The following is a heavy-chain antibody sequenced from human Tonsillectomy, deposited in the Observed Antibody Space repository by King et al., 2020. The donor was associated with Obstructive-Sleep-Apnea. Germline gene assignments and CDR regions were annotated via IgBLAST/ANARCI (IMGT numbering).Heavy chain of an antibody. J-gene: IGHJ4*02. CDR2: ISERVGRT. CDR1: GFTFRNLS. D-gene: IGHD5-12*01. CDR3: AKGAWLDD. Sequence: VQLVESGGGLVRPGGSLRLSCAASGFTFRNLSMSWVCQSPGEGLGWVSFISERVGRTYFADPGKGRFSISRYDSKNTLYLELNGLTAEDTAVYYCAKGAWLDDWGQGTLVTVSS. V-gene: IGHV3-23*04.